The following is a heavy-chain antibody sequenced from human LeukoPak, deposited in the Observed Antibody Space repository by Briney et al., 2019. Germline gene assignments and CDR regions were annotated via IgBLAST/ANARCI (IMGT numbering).Heavy chain of an antibody. J-gene: IGHJ4*02. D-gene: IGHD3-22*01. CDR2: INPNSGAT. Sequence: GASVKVSCKASGYTFTGYFMHWVRQAPGQGLEWMGWINPNSGATSYAQKFQGRVTKTRDTSISTTYMELSRVRSDDTAVYYCARAFDNRGYDARIFDYWGQGTLVTVSS. CDR1: GYTFTGYF. V-gene: IGHV1-2*02. CDR3: ARAFDNRGYDARIFDY.